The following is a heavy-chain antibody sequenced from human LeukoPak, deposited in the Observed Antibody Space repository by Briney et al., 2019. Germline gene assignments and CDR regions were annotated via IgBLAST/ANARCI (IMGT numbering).Heavy chain of an antibody. J-gene: IGHJ6*03. CDR2: ISAYNGNT. CDR1: GYTFTCYG. D-gene: IGHD2-2*01. V-gene: IGHV1-18*01. Sequence: ASVKVSCKASGYTFTCYGISWVRQAPGQGLEWMGWISAYNGNTNYAQKLQGRVTMTTDTSTSTAYMELRSLRSDDTAVYYCAREGCSSTSCQPRAGYHYYMDVWGKGTTVTVSS. CDR3: AREGCSSTSCQPRAGYHYYMDV.